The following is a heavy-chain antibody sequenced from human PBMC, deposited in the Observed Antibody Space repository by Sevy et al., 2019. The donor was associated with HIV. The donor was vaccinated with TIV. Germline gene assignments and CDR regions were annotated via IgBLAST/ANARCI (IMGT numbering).Heavy chain of an antibody. CDR2: ISYDGSNK. CDR3: ANSDSSGYCSY. Sequence: GGSLRLSCAASGFTFSSYGMHWVRQAPGKGLEWVAVISYDGSNKYYADSVKGRFTISRDNSKNTLYLQMNSLRAEDTVVYYCANSDSSGYCSYWGQGTLVTVSS. D-gene: IGHD3-22*01. CDR1: GFTFSSYG. V-gene: IGHV3-30*18. J-gene: IGHJ4*02.